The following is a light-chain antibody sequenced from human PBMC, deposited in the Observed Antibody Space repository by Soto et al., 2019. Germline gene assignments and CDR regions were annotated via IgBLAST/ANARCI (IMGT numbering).Light chain of an antibody. V-gene: IGLV2-14*01. CDR3: SSYTSSSTWV. CDR1: SSDVGGYNH. CDR2: DVS. J-gene: IGLJ3*02. Sequence: QSALTQPASVSGSPGQSITISCTGTSSDVGGYNHVSWYQQHSGKVPKLMIYDVSDRPSGVSNRFSGSKSGNTASLTISGLQAEDEADYYCSSYTSSSTWVFGGGTKLTVL.